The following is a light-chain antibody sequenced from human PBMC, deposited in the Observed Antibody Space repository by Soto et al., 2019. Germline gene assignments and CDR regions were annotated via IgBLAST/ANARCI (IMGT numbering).Light chain of an antibody. CDR3: SSYTSSSTVV. Sequence: QSALTQPASVSGSPGQSITISCTGTSSDVGGYKYVSWYQQHPGKAPKLMIYDVSNRPSGVSNRFSGSKSGNTASLTISGLQAEDEADCYCSSYTSSSTVVFGGGTKVTVL. CDR2: DVS. J-gene: IGLJ2*01. V-gene: IGLV2-14*01. CDR1: SSDVGGYKY.